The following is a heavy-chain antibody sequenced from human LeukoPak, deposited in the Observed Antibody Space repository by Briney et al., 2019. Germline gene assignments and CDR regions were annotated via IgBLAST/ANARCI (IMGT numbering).Heavy chain of an antibody. CDR1: GGSISSYY. CDR2: IYTSGST. Sequence: SETLSLTCTVSGGSISSYYWSWIRQPPGKGLEWIGYIYTSGSTNYNPSLRSRVTISVDTSKNQFSLKLSSVTAADTAVYYCARNYGGKGYYYYYMDVWGKGTTVTVSS. CDR3: ARNYGGKGYYYYYMDV. V-gene: IGHV4-4*09. J-gene: IGHJ6*03. D-gene: IGHD4-23*01.